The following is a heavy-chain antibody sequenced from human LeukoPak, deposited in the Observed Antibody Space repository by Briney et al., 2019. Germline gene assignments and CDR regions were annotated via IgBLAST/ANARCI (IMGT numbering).Heavy chain of an antibody. D-gene: IGHD6-13*01. Sequence: GGSLRLSCAASGFTFSSYGMHWVRQAPGKGLEWVGIIRSKAYGGTTEYAASVKGRFTISRDDSKSIAYLQMNSLKTEDTAVYYCARDPINIATAGNGFDYWGQGTLVTVSS. CDR3: ARDPINIATAGNGFDY. CDR1: GFTFSSYG. CDR2: IRSKAYGGTT. J-gene: IGHJ4*02. V-gene: IGHV3-49*04.